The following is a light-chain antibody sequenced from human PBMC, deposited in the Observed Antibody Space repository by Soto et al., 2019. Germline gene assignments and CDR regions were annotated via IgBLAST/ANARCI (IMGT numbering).Light chain of an antibody. J-gene: IGKJ2*01. CDR1: QSVSSSY. CDR3: QQNNNSPPYT. Sequence: EIVLTQSPGTLSVSPGERATLSCRASQSVSSSYVAWYQQKPGHAPRLLIYGASSGATGLPDRFSGRGSVTDFTLTISRLQPEDFAVYYCQQNNNSPPYTFGQGTKVEIK. V-gene: IGKV3-20*01. CDR2: GAS.